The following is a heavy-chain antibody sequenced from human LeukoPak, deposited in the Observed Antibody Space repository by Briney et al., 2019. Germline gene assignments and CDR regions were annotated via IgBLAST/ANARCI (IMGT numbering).Heavy chain of an antibody. D-gene: IGHD6-19*01. V-gene: IGHV3-15*01. J-gene: IGHJ4*02. Sequence: AGGSLRLSCAASGFSFTNAWMSWVRQAPGKGLEWVGRIKSKTNGGTTDYVAPVKGRFTISRDDSKNTLYLQMNSLKTEDTAVYYCTTGLAGLWSQGILVTVSS. CDR1: GFSFTNAW. CDR2: IKSKTNGGTT. CDR3: TTGLAGL.